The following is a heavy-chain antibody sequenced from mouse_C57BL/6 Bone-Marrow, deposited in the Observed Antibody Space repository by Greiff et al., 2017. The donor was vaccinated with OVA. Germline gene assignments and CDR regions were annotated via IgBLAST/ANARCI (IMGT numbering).Heavy chain of an antibody. CDR2: IYPSDSET. J-gene: IGHJ3*01. CDR1: GYTFTSYW. CDR3: ASNDSDYWFAL. V-gene: IGHV1-61*01. Sequence: QVQLQQPGAELVRPGSSVKLSCKASGYTFTSYWMDWVKQRPGQGLEWIGNIYPSDSETHYNQKFKDKATLTVDKSSSTAYMQLSSLTSEDSAVYYCASNDSDYWFALWGRGTVVTVSA. D-gene: IGHD2-3*01.